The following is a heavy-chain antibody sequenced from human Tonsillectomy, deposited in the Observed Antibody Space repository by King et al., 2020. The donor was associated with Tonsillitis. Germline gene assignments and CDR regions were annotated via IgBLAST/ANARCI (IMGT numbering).Heavy chain of an antibody. J-gene: IGHJ6*02. CDR3: AKDTTPMDV. CDR1: LTVKYIG. CDR2: IKRDGSDE. D-gene: IGHD1-1*01. Sequence: VQLVESGGGVVQPGGSLTLSCTGLTVKYIGMHWVRQAPGKGLEWVACIKRDGSDENYAYSVKGRFTNSRNNSRNTVFLQMNSLGPEETALYYCAKDTTPMDVWGQGTTVAVSS. V-gene: IGHV3-30*02.